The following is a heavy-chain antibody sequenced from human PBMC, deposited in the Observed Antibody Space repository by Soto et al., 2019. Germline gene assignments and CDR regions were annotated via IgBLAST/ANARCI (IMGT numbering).Heavy chain of an antibody. CDR2: INPTTGGI. V-gene: IGHV1-2*02. J-gene: IGHJ4*02. Sequence: ASVKVSCKASGYPFSGRYLHWVRRAPGQGLEWMALINPTTGGIKYAQKFQGRVSMTWDTSISTAYMEMRSLKSDDTAIYYCARGYCSSNGCSDYFDYWGQGTLVTVSS. D-gene: IGHD2-2*01. CDR3: ARGYCSSNGCSDYFDY. CDR1: GYPFSGRY.